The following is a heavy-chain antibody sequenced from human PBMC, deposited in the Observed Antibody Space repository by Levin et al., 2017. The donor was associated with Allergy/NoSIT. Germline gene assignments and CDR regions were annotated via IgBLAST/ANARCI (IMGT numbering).Heavy chain of an antibody. Sequence: MSSETLSLTCAVSGGSISSSNWWSWVRQPPGKGLEWIGEIYHSGSTNYNPSLKSRVTISVDKSKNQFSLKLSSVTAADTAVYYCARDQLRYLRGMDVWGQGTTVTVSS. V-gene: IGHV4-4*02. CDR1: GGSISSSNW. D-gene: IGHD3-9*01. J-gene: IGHJ6*02. CDR2: IYHSGST. CDR3: ARDQLRYLRGMDV.